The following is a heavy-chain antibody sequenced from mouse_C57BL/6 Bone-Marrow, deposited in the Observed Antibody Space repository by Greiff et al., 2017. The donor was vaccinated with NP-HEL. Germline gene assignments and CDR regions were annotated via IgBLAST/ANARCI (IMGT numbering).Heavy chain of an antibody. CDR2: INRDGGST. CDR3: ARHRYGYDGYAMDY. CDR1: EYAFPSHD. Sequence: DVQLQESGGGLVQPGESLKLSCESNEYAFPSHDMSWVRKTPEQRLELVAAINRDGGSTYYPDTMEGRFIFSRDNTTKTPYLQLSSLRAEDAALYYCARHRYGYDGYAMDYWGQGTSVTVSA. J-gene: IGHJ4*01. V-gene: IGHV5-2*01. D-gene: IGHD2-2*01.